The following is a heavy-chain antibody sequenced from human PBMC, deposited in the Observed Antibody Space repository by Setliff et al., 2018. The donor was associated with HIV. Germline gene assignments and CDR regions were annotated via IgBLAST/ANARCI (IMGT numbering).Heavy chain of an antibody. D-gene: IGHD3-10*02. CDR1: GGTFSSYA. J-gene: IGHJ6*03. CDR2: IIPIFNTA. CDR3: ATIVRPSYYYYYFMDV. V-gene: IGHV1-69*13. Sequence: SVKVSCKASGGTFSSYAISWVRQAPGQGLEWMGGIIPIFNTANYAQKFQGRVTITADESTSTAYMELSSLRSEDTAVYYCATIVRPSYYYYYFMDVWGKGTTVTVSS.